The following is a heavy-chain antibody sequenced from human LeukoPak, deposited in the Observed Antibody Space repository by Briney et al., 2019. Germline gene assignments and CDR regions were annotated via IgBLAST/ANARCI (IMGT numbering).Heavy chain of an antibody. CDR2: INSDGIST. D-gene: IGHD5-18*01. CDR1: GFTFSSYW. CDR3: AKGRSLGYSYGLLDY. J-gene: IGHJ4*02. V-gene: IGHV3-74*01. Sequence: GGSLRLSCAASGFTFSSYWMHWVRQAPGKGLVWVSHINSDGISTGYVDSVKGRFTISRDNSKNTLYLQMNSLRAEDTAIYYCAKGRSLGYSYGLLDYWGQGTLVTVSS.